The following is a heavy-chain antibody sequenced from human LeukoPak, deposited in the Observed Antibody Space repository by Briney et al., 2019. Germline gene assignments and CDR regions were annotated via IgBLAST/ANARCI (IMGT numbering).Heavy chain of an antibody. CDR2: IKQDESEK. V-gene: IGHV3-7*01. CDR3: ARDTQWLVRRFYYFGMDV. J-gene: IGHJ6*02. D-gene: IGHD6-19*01. Sequence: GGSLRLPCAASGFTFSSYAMHWVRQAPGKGLEWVANIKQDESEKYYVDSVKGRFTISRDNAKNSLYLQMNSLRAEDTAVYFCARDTQWLVRRFYYFGMDVWGQGTTVTVSS. CDR1: GFTFSSYA.